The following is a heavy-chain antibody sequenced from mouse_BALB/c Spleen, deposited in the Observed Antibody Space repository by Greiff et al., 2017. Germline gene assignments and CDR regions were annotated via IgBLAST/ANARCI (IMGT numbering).Heavy chain of an antibody. J-gene: IGHJ1*01. CDR1: GYTFTSYW. V-gene: IGHV1-87*01. Sequence: QVHVKQSGAELARPGASVKLSCKASGYTFTSYWMPWVKQRPGQGLAWIGAIYPGGGDTRYAQKFKGKSTLTADNSSSTAYMQLSSLSSEDSAVYGCARSYCCDVWYLDFWGEATTVTVS. D-gene: IGHD6-5*01. CDR2: IYPGGGDT. CDR3: ARSYCCDVWYLDF.